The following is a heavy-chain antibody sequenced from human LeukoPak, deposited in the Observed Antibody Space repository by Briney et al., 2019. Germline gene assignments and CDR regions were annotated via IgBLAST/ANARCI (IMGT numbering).Heavy chain of an antibody. D-gene: IGHD6-19*01. V-gene: IGHV1-46*01. CDR3: ARVGQQWLVAGYYYYMDV. CDR2: INPSGGST. CDR1: GYTFTSYY. J-gene: IGHJ6*03. Sequence: GASVKVSCKASGYTFTSYYMHWVRQAPGQGLEWMGIINPSGGSTSYAQKLQGRVTMTTDTSTSTAYMELRSLRSEDTAVYYCARVGQQWLVAGYYYYMDVWGKGTTVTVSS.